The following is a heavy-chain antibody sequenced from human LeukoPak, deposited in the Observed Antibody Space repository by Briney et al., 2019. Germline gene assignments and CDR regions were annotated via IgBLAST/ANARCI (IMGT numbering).Heavy chain of an antibody. J-gene: IGHJ4*02. CDR2: INPSGGST. Sequence: ASVKASCKASGYTFTGYYMHWVRQAPGQGLEWMGIINPSGGSTSYAQKFQGRVTMTRDMSTSTVYMELSSLRSEDTAVYYCARDLVGDVINDYWGQGTLVTVSS. V-gene: IGHV1-46*01. CDR1: GYTFTGYY. CDR3: ARDLVGDVINDY. D-gene: IGHD1-26*01.